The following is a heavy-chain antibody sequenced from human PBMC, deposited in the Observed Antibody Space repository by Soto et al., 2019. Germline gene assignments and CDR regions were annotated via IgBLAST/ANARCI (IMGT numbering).Heavy chain of an antibody. D-gene: IGHD3-3*01. V-gene: IGHV5-51*01. CDR1: GYSFTSYW. CDR3: ARQFWGGQTTDV. Sequence: GGPLKTSCKGSGYSFTSYWFGWVRQMPAKGLEWMCIIYPGDSDTRYSPSFQGQVTISADKSSSTAYLQWSSLKASDTAMYYCARQFWGGQTTDVWGQGTTVTVSS. CDR2: IYPGDSDT. J-gene: IGHJ6*02.